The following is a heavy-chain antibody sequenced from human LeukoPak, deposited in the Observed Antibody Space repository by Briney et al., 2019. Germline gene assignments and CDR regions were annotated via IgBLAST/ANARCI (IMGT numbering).Heavy chain of an antibody. J-gene: IGHJ3*02. D-gene: IGHD1-7*01. CDR3: ARGLELKNDAFDI. CDR2: VSSRRSYI. CDR1: GFTFTNFH. V-gene: IGHV3-21*01. Sequence: GGSLRLSCAASGFTFTNFHINWIRQAPGKGLEWVSCVSSRRSYIYYADSVKGGFTISRDNAKKSVFLQMNILRAEDTAMYYWARGLELKNDAFDIWGQGTVVTVSS.